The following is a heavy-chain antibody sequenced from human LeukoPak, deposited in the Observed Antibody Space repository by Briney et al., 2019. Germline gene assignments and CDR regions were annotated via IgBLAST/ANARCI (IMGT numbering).Heavy chain of an antibody. CDR3: VKDSRVRSSGCYADY. Sequence: GGSLSLSCAASGLTISSYAMAWVRQAPGKGLGWVSSITTTSSTYYADSVKGRFTVSRDNSKNALSLQMKSLRAEDTAVYYCVKDSRVRSSGCYADYWGQGTLVTVSS. J-gene: IGHJ4*02. D-gene: IGHD6-19*01. CDR2: ITTTSST. CDR1: GLTISSYA. V-gene: IGHV3-23*01.